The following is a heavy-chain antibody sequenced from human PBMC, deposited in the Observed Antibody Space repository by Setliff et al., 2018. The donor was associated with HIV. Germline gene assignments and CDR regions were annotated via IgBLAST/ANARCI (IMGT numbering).Heavy chain of an antibody. CDR1: GGSVGSSSYY. CDR2: VYYTGSI. Sequence: KPSETLSLTCTVSGGSVGSSSYYWAWIRQPPGKGLEWIGSVYYTGSIKYNPSLESRVTISIDTSENQFSLRLTSVTAADTAVYYCARDDSIVLVPAIMRGDGFDFWGQGTMVTVSS. V-gene: IGHV4-39*07. D-gene: IGHD2-2*01. J-gene: IGHJ3*01. CDR3: ARDDSIVLVPAIMRGDGFDF.